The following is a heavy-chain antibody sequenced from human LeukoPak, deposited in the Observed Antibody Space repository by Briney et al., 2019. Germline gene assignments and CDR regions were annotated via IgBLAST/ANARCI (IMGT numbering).Heavy chain of an antibody. D-gene: IGHD3-10*01. J-gene: IGHJ4*02. CDR3: TGNYYGSGSYADFDY. CDR1: GFTFSGSA. Sequence: GGSLRLSCAASGFTFSGSALRWVRQASGKGLEWVGRIRSTANGYATAYAASVKGRFTISRDDSKNTAYLQMDSLKTEDTAVYYCTGNYYGSGSYADFDYWGQGTLVTVSS. V-gene: IGHV3-73*01. CDR2: IRSTANGYAT.